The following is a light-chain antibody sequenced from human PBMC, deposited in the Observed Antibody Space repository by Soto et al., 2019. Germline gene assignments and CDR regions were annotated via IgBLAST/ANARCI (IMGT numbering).Light chain of an antibody. Sequence: EIVLTQSPATLSLSPGERATLSCRASQSVSSYLAWYQQKPGQAPRLLIYDASNRATGIPARFSGSGSGTDFTLTISRLEHEDFAVYYWQQRSNWPLTFGGGTKVEIK. V-gene: IGKV3-11*01. CDR2: DAS. CDR1: QSVSSY. CDR3: QQRSNWPLT. J-gene: IGKJ4*01.